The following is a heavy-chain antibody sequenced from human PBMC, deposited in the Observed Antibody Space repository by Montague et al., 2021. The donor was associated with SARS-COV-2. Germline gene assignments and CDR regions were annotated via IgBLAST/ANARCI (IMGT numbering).Heavy chain of an antibody. CDR2: IFYNGDT. J-gene: IGHJ4*02. CDR3: ARCSLDDGYSGYEVCYFDY. V-gene: IGHV4-59*01. CDR1: GGSISGYY. D-gene: IGHD5-12*01. Sequence: SETLSLTCTVSGGSISGYYWTWIRQPPGKGLEWIGYIFYNGDTNYNPSLKSRVSISVDTSKNQFSLKLSSVTAADTAVYYCARCSLDDGYSGYEVCYFDYWGQGTLVTVSS.